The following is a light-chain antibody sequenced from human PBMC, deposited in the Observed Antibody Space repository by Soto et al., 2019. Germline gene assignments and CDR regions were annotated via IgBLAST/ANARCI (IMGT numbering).Light chain of an antibody. Sequence: QMTQSPPSLSAPVGDRVTIVCRASQDIRNDLGWYQQKPGSAPKLLIYKASSLESGVPSRFSGSGSGTEFTLTISSLQPDDFATYYCQQYNSYSVTFGQGTRLEIK. CDR3: QQYNSYSVT. CDR1: QDIRND. J-gene: IGKJ5*01. V-gene: IGKV1-5*03. CDR2: KAS.